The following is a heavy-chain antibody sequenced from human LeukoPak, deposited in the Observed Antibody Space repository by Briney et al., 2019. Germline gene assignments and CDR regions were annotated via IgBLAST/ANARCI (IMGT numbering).Heavy chain of an antibody. CDR3: ASLSPDCSSTSCYNYYYYYMDV. D-gene: IGHD2-2*02. J-gene: IGHJ6*03. CDR1: GGTFSSYA. V-gene: IGHV1-69*05. CDR2: IIPIFGTA. Sequence: ASVKVSCKASGGTFSSYAISWVRQAPGQGLEWMGGIIPIFGTANYAQKFQGRVTITTDESTSTAYMELSSLRSEDTAAYYCASLSPDCSSTSCYNYYYYYMDVWGKGATVTVSS.